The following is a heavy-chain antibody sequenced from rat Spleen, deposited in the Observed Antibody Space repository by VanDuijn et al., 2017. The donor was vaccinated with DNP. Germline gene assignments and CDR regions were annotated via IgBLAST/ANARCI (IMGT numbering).Heavy chain of an antibody. V-gene: IGHV5-25*01. J-gene: IGHJ3*01. CDR1: GFTFSDYY. D-gene: IGHD5-1*01. CDR3: ATHGTFVY. Sequence: EVQLVESGGGLVQPGRSLKLSCAASGFTFSDYYMAWVRQAPTKGLEWVASISANGGSLRYRDSVKDRFTISRDNANNALFLQMDSLRSEDTATYYCATHGTFVYWGQGTLVTVSS. CDR2: ISANGGSL.